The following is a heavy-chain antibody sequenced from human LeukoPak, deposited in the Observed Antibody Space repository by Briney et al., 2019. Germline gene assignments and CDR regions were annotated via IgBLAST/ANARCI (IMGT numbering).Heavy chain of an antibody. V-gene: IGHV5-51*01. Sequence: GESLMISCKASGYSFTSYWIAWVRQMPGKGLEWMGIIYPGDSDTRYSPSFQGQVTISADKSISTAYLQWSSLKASDTAMYYCARRTRQSDAFDIWGQGTMVTVSS. J-gene: IGHJ3*02. D-gene: IGHD3-3*01. CDR2: IYPGDSDT. CDR1: GYSFTSYW. CDR3: ARRTRQSDAFDI.